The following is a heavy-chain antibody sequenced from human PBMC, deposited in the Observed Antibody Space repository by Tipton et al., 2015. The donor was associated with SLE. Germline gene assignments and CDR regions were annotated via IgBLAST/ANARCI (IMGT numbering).Heavy chain of an antibody. D-gene: IGHD2/OR15-2a*01. J-gene: IGHJ4*02. V-gene: IGHV4-39*07. CDR3: ARGGASFLIRKCYFDY. CDR2: IYYRGSP. Sequence: TLSLTCTVSGGSISSGDYYCIWIRQPPGKGLEWIGSIYYRGSPYYNPSLKSRVTISVDTSKNQFSLKLTSVTAADTAVYYCARGGASFLIRKCYFDYWGRGTLVTVSS. CDR1: GGSISSGDYY.